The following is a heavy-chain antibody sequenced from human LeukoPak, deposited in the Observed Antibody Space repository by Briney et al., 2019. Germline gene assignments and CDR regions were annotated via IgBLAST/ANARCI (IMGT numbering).Heavy chain of an antibody. CDR1: GFTFSSYA. D-gene: IGHD1-14*01. Sequence: PGGSLRLSCVASGFTFSSYAMHWVRQVPGKGPEWVAVISYDGSNKYYVDSVKGRFTISRDNSKNTLYVQMYSLRAEDAAVYYCARALNPDFNTRGPLGYWGQGTLVTVSS. CDR2: ISYDGSNK. V-gene: IGHV3-30*04. CDR3: ARALNPDFNTRGPLGY. J-gene: IGHJ4*02.